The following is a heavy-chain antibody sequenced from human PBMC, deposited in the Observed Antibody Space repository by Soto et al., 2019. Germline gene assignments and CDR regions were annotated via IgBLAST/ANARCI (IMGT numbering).Heavy chain of an antibody. J-gene: IGHJ6*01. V-gene: IGHV3-30*18. CDR3: AKVGLLWSPHCDHGMDD. D-gene: IGHD3-10*01. CDR2: ISYDGSNK. CDR1: VLSSSSYG. Sequence: PGGPVRLSCAASVLSSSSYGMHRVRQAPGKGLEWVAVISYDGSNKYYADSVKGRFTISRENSKNPLYLQINRLRAEDTAVYYCAKVGLLWSPHCDHGMDDSGPATRVTVS.